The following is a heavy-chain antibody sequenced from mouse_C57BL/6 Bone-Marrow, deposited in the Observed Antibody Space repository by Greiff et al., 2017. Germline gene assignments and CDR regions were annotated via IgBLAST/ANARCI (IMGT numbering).Heavy chain of an antibody. V-gene: IGHV1-76*01. CDR3: ARSKNWDSWFAY. CDR1: GYTFTDYY. CDR2: IYPGSGNT. Sequence: QVQLQQSGAELVRPGASVKLSCKASGYTFTDYYINWVKQRPGQGLEWIARIYPGSGNTYYNEKFKGKATLTADKSSSTAYMQLSSLTSEDSAVYFGARSKNWDSWFAYWGQGTLVTVSA. J-gene: IGHJ3*01. D-gene: IGHD4-1*01.